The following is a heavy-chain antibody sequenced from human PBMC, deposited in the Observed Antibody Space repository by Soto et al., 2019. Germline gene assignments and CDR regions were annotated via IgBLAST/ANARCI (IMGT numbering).Heavy chain of an antibody. Sequence: WESLSLTCTVSGGSISSGGYYWSWSRQHPVKGLEWIGEIYHSGSTNYNPSLKSRVTISVDKSKNQFSLKLSSVTAADTAVYYCARDSSSWSANWFDPWGQGTLVTVSS. J-gene: IGHJ5*02. CDR3: ARDSSSWSANWFDP. D-gene: IGHD6-13*01. CDR1: GGSISSGGYY. V-gene: IGHV4-39*07. CDR2: IYHSGST.